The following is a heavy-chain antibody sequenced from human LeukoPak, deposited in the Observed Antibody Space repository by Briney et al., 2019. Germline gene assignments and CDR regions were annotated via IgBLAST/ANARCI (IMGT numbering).Heavy chain of an antibody. Sequence: ASVKVSCKASGYTFTSYGISWVRQAPGQGLEWMGWISAYNGNTNYAQKLQGRVTMTTDTSTTTAYMELRSLRFDDTAVYYCARDLAWGYVEQRLGWLDPWGQGALVTVSS. CDR2: ISAYNGNT. CDR3: ARDLAWGYVEQRLGWLDP. D-gene: IGHD1/OR15-1a*01. V-gene: IGHV1-18*01. CDR1: GYTFTSYG. J-gene: IGHJ5*02.